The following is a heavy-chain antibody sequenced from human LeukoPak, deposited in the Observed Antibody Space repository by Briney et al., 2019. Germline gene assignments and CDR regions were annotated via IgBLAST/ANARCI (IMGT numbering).Heavy chain of an antibody. CDR3: ERAALQPAPGVFYY. J-gene: IGHJ4*02. Sequence: ASVKVSCKASGGTFSSYAISWVRQAPGQGLEWMGGIIPIFGTANYAQKFQGRVTITADESTRTAYMGPSRLRSEDTAVYYCERAALQPAPGVFYYWGQGTPVTVSS. CDR2: IIPIFGTA. V-gene: IGHV1-69*13. D-gene: IGHD3-10*01. CDR1: GGTFSSYA.